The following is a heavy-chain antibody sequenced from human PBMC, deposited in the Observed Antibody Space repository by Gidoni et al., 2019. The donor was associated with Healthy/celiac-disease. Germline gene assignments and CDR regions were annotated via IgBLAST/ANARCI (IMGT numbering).Heavy chain of an antibody. CDR2: ISSSSGYI. D-gene: IGHD6-13*01. CDR1: GFTFSSYS. J-gene: IGHJ4*02. Sequence: VQLVASGGGLVKPGGSLRLACAASGFTFSSYSMSWFRQAPGKGLEWVSAISSSSGYINYADSVKGRFTISRDNAKNSLYLKMNSLRAEDTAVYYCARDGAAAGAFDYWGQGTLVTVSS. V-gene: IGHV3-21*01. CDR3: ARDGAAAGAFDY.